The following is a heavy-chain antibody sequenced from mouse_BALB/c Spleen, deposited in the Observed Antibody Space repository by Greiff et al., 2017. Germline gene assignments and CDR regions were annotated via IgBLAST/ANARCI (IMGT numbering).Heavy chain of an antibody. CDR2: INPSNGRT. Sequence: VQLQQPGAELVKPGASVKLSCKASGYTFTSYWMHWVKQRPGQGLEWIGEINPSNGRTNYNEKFKSKATLTVDKSSSTAYMQLSSLTSEDSAVYYCARDGYYVDYWGQGTTLTVSS. D-gene: IGHD2-3*01. CDR3: ARDGYYVDY. V-gene: IGHV1S81*02. CDR1: GYTFTSYW. J-gene: IGHJ2*01.